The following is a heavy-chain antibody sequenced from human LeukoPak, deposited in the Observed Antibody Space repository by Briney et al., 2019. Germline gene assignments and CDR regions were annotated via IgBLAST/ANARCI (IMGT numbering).Heavy chain of an antibody. CDR1: ELTFTFYS. Sequence: GGSLRLSCEASELTFTFYSMNWVRQAPGKGLEWVSSISGSGTYIEYADSLKGRITISRDNARNSLYLQRNSLRVEDTAVYYCATSGCTSCFYDYWGQGTLVTVSS. D-gene: IGHD2-2*01. V-gene: IGHV3-21*01. CDR3: ATSGCTSCFYDY. J-gene: IGHJ4*02. CDR2: ISGSGTYI.